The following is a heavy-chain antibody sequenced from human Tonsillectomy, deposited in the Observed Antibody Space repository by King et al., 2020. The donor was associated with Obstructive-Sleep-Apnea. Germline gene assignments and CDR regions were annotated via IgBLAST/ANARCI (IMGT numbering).Heavy chain of an antibody. V-gene: IGHV3-9*01. CDR2: ISWSSDRI. D-gene: IGHD3-10*01. CDR3: AKDQAEYFGVGAFDL. J-gene: IGHJ3*01. Sequence: VQLVESGGGFVQPGRSLRISCAASGFTFDDCAMHWVRQVPGKGLEWVASISWSSDRIAYGDSVKGRFTISRDNAKNSLFLQMNSLRREDTAFYYCAKDQAEYFGVGAFDLWGQGTMVTVSS. CDR1: GFTFDDCA.